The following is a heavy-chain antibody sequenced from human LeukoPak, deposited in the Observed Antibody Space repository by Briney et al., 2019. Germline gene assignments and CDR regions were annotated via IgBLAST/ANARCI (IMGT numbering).Heavy chain of an antibody. Sequence: PSGTLSLTCAVYGGSFSGYYWSWIRQPPGKGLEWIGEINHSGSTNYNPSLKSRVTISVDTSKNQFSLKLSSVTAADTAVYYCARAGDGSTDIWGQGTMVTVSS. J-gene: IGHJ3*02. V-gene: IGHV4-34*01. CDR2: INHSGST. D-gene: IGHD5-24*01. CDR3: ARAGDGSTDI. CDR1: GGSFSGYY.